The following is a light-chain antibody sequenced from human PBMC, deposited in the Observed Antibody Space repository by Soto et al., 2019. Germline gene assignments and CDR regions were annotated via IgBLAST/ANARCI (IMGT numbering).Light chain of an antibody. CDR2: EVT. CDR3: SSYSSSTTLRV. V-gene: IGLV2-14*01. CDR1: SNDVGGHNY. J-gene: IGLJ1*01. Sequence: QSVLTQPASVSGSPGQSITISCTGTSNDVGGHNYVSWYQQYPGKAPKVMIYEVTNRPSGVSNRFSGSKSGNTASLTISGLQAEDEADYYCSSYSSSTTLRVFGTGTKVTVL.